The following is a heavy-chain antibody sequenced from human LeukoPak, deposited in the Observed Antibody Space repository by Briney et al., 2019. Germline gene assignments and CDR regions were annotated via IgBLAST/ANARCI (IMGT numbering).Heavy chain of an antibody. CDR2: IWYDGSNK. CDR3: AKDAAGSSSWANY. Sequence: GGSLRLSCAASGFTFSSFGMHWVRQAPGKGLEWVAVIWYDGSNKYYADSVKGRFTISRDNSKNTLSLQMNGLRAEDTAVYYCAKDAAGSSSWANYWGQGALVTVSS. CDR1: GFTFSSFG. J-gene: IGHJ4*02. D-gene: IGHD6-13*01. V-gene: IGHV3-33*06.